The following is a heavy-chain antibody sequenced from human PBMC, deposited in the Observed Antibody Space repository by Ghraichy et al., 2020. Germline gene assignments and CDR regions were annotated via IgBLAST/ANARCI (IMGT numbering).Heavy chain of an antibody. J-gene: IGHJ6*03. D-gene: IGHD4-17*01. V-gene: IGHV3-23*01. CDR2: ISGSGGST. Sequence: GGSLRLSCAASGFTFSSYAMSWVRQAPGKGLEWVSAISGSGGSTYYADSVKGRFTISRDNSKNTLYLQMNSLRAEDTAVYYCAKAEYDYGDYYYYMDVWGKGTTVTVSS. CDR3: AKAEYDYGDYYYYMDV. CDR1: GFTFSSYA.